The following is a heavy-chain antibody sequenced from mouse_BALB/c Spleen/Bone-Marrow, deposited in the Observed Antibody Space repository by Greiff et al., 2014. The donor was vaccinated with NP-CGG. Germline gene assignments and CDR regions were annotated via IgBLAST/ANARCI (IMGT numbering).Heavy chain of an antibody. Sequence: DLVKPGASVKLSCKASGYTFTSYWINWVKQRPGQGLEWIGRIAPGSGNIYYNEMFKVKATLTVDASSSTAYNQLSSLSSEDSAVYFCARSYYVSSTYAMDYWGQGTSVTVSS. CDR3: ARSYYVSSTYAMDY. D-gene: IGHD1-1*01. CDR2: IAPGSGNI. J-gene: IGHJ4*01. CDR1: GYTFTSYW. V-gene: IGHV1S41*01.